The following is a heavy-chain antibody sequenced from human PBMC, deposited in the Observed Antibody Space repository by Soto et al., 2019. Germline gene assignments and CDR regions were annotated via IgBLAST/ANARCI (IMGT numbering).Heavy chain of an antibody. Sequence: QVQLVESGGGVVQPGRSLRLSCAASGFTFSSYGMHWVRQAPGKGLEWVAVIWYDGSNKYYADSVKGRFTISRDNSKNTLYLQMNSLRAEDTAVYYCARDGTHGTPGSLYYFDYWGKGTLVTVSS. V-gene: IGHV3-33*01. D-gene: IGHD1-1*01. CDR1: GFTFSSYG. J-gene: IGHJ4*02. CDR2: IWYDGSNK. CDR3: ARDGTHGTPGSLYYFDY.